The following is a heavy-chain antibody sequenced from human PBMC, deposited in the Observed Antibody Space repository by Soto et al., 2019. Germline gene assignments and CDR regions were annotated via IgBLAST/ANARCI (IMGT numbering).Heavy chain of an antibody. CDR1: GFTFTSSA. V-gene: IGHV1-58*01. Sequence: GASVKVSCKASGFTFTSSAVQWVRQARGQRLEWIGWIVVGSGNTNYAQKFQERVTITRDMSTSTAYMELSSLRSEDTAVYYCAGERPFEGGQTYDYYGMDVWGQGTTVTDS. D-gene: IGHD3-16*01. CDR3: AGERPFEGGQTYDYYGMDV. J-gene: IGHJ6*02. CDR2: IVVGSGNT.